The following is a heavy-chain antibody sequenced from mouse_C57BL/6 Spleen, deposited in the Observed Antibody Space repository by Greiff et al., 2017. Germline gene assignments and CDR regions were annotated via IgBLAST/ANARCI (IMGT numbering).Heavy chain of an antibody. CDR1: GYAFTNYL. D-gene: IGHD1-1*01. J-gene: IGHJ2*01. CDR3: ERSDYYYGSSSYFDY. V-gene: IGHV1-54*01. CDR2: INPGSGGT. Sequence: QVQLKQSGAELVRPGTSVKVSCKASGYAFTNYLIEWVKQRPGQGLEWIGVINPGSGGTNYNEKFKGKATLTADKSSSTAYMQLSSLTSEDSAVYFCERSDYYYGSSSYFDYWGQGTTLTVSS.